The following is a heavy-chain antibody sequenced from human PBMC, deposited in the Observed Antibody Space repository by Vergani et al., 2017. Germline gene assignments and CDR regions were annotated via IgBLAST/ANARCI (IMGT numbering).Heavy chain of an antibody. Sequence: VQLVESGGGVVQPGRSLRLSCAASGFTFSSYWMSWVRQAPGKGLEWVANIKQDGSEKYYVDSVKGRFTISRDNAKNSLYLQMNSLRAEDTAVYYCAKVGDYVWGSYREYYFDYWGQGTLVTVSS. V-gene: IGHV3-7*01. CDR1: GFTFSSYW. J-gene: IGHJ4*02. D-gene: IGHD3-16*02. CDR3: AKVGDYVWGSYREYYFDY. CDR2: IKQDGSEK.